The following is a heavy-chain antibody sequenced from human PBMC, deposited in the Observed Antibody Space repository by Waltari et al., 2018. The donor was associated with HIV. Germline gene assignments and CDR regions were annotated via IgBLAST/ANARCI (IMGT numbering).Heavy chain of an antibody. CDR1: GFIFNTYS. Sequence: EVQLVESGGGRVKPGESLRPSCGTSGFIFNTYSRTWVRQAPGKGPEWVSSISSSGNFKHYADSVKGRFTISRDNAENSLYLQMNGLRAEDTAIYYCARDSRGSTWSLNWFDPWGQGTLVTVSS. CDR2: ISSSGNFK. J-gene: IGHJ5*02. D-gene: IGHD6-6*01. V-gene: IGHV3-21*02. CDR3: ARDSRGSTWSLNWFDP.